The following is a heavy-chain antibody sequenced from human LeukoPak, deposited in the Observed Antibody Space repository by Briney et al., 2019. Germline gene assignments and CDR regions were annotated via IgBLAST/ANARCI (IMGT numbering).Heavy chain of an antibody. CDR2: IYYSGST. CDR3: AREGAPGYSYGYFY. CDR1: GGSISSYY. Sequence: PSETLSLTCTVSGGSISSYYWSWIRQPPGKGLEWIGYIYYSGSTNYNPSLKSRVTISVDTSKNQFSLKLSSVTAADTAVYYCAREGAPGYSYGYFYWGQGTLVTVSS. J-gene: IGHJ4*02. D-gene: IGHD5-18*01. V-gene: IGHV4-59*01.